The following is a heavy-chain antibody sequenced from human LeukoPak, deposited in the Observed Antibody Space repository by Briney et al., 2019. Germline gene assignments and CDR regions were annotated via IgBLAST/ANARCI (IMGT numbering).Heavy chain of an antibody. CDR2: ISYDGSNK. CDR1: GFTFSSYA. D-gene: IGHD3-22*01. CDR3: TRDYYDSSGYYYLPDY. Sequence: GGSLRLSCAASGFTFSSYAMHWVRQAPGKGLEWVAVISYDGSNKYYADSVKGRFTISRDNSKDTLSLHMNTLRTEDTAVYYCTRDYYDSSGYYYLPDYWGQGTLVTVSS. J-gene: IGHJ4*02. V-gene: IGHV3-30-3*01.